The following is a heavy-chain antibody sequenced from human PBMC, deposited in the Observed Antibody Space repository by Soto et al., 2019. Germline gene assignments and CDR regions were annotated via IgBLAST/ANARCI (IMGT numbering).Heavy chain of an antibody. D-gene: IGHD4-17*01. CDR3: AKGLRYGDDAQFDY. V-gene: IGHV3-23*01. CDR1: GFTFSSYA. Sequence: TGGSLRLSCAASGFTFSSYAMSWVRQAPGKGLEWVSAISGSGGSTYYADSVKGRFTISRDNSKNTLYLQMNSLRAEDTAVYYCAKGLRYGDDAQFDYWGQGTLVTVSS. J-gene: IGHJ4*02. CDR2: ISGSGGST.